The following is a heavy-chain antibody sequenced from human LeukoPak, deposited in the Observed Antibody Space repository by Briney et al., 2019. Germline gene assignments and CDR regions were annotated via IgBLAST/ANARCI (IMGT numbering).Heavy chain of an antibody. Sequence: SETLSLTCTVSGGSISSGSYYWSWIRQPAGKGLEWIGYIYYSGSTNYNPSLKSRVTISVDTSKNQFSLKLSSVTAADTAVYYCARERGPTYYDPRSYYYMDVWGKGTTVTVSS. D-gene: IGHD3-3*01. CDR2: IYYSGST. J-gene: IGHJ6*03. CDR1: GGSISSGSYY. CDR3: ARERGPTYYDPRSYYYMDV. V-gene: IGHV4-61*10.